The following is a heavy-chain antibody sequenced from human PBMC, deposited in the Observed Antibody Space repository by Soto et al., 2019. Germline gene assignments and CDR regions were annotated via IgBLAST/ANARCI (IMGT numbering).Heavy chain of an antibody. CDR1: GYTFTTYG. CDR2: INPYNGNT. CDR3: ARDILADYRTIMVY. D-gene: IGHD4-17*01. Sequence: GASVKVSCKASGYTFTTYGISWVRQAPGQGLEWMGWINPYNGNTNYAQELQGRVTMTTDTSTSTVFMELRSLRSDDTAVFYCARDILADYRTIMVYWGQGTLVTVSS. J-gene: IGHJ4*02. V-gene: IGHV1-18*01.